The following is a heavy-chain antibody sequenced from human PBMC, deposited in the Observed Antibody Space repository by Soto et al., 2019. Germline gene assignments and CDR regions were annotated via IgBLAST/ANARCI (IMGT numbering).Heavy chain of an antibody. Sequence: GGSLRLSCAASGFTFSSYGMHWVRQAPGKGLEWVAVIWYDGSNKYYADSVKGRFTISRDNSKNTLYLQMNSLRAEDTAVYYWARDRVGGARVSDGMDVWGQGTTVTVSS. J-gene: IGHJ6*02. CDR2: IWYDGSNK. D-gene: IGHD1-26*01. V-gene: IGHV3-33*01. CDR3: ARDRVGGARVSDGMDV. CDR1: GFTFSSYG.